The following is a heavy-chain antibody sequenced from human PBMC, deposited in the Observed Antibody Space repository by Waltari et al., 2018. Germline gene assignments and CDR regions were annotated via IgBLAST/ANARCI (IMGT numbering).Heavy chain of an antibody. CDR1: GFTFSSYA. V-gene: IGHV3-30-3*01. CDR3: ARVSPGPDIVVVPAEEGPFDY. J-gene: IGHJ4*02. Sequence: QVQLVESGGGVVQPGRSLRLSCAASGFTFSSYAMHWVRQAPGKGLAWVAVIYYDGSNKYYADAVKGRFTIARDNSKNTLYLQMNSLRAEDTAVYYCARVSPGPDIVVVPAEEGPFDYWGQGTLVTVSS. D-gene: IGHD2-2*01. CDR2: IYYDGSNK.